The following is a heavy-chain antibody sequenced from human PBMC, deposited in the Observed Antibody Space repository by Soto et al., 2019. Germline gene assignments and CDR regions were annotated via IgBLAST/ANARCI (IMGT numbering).Heavy chain of an antibody. CDR1: GGSISSYY. CDR3: AGYCSSTSCYARRVWFDP. CDR2: IYYSGST. V-gene: IGHV4-59*01. Sequence: SETLSLTCPVSGGSISSYYWNWIRQPPGKGLEWIGYIYYSGSTNYNPSLKSRVTISVDTSKNQFSLKLSSVTAADTAVYYCAGYCSSTSCYARRVWFDPWGQGTLVTVSS. J-gene: IGHJ5*02. D-gene: IGHD2-2*03.